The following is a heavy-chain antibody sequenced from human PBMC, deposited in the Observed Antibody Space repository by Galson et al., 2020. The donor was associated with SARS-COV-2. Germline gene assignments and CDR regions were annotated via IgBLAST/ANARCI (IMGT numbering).Heavy chain of an antibody. CDR3: ATTIDYYDSSGYNY. J-gene: IGHJ4*02. V-gene: IGHV3-20*01. Sequence: GGSLRLSCAASGFTFDDYGMSWVRQAPGKGLEWVSGINWNGGSTGYADSVKGRFTISRDNAKNSLYLQMNSLRAEDTALYHCATTIDYYDSSGYNYWGQGTLVTVSS. CDR2: INWNGGST. CDR1: GFTFDDYG. D-gene: IGHD3-22*01.